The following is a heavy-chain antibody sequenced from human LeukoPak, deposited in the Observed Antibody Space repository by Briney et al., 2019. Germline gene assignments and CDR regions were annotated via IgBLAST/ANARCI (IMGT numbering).Heavy chain of an antibody. CDR3: AKVIQYTASTGTGLDS. J-gene: IGHJ4*02. CDR2: IWYDGSLK. CDR1: GFSFFNYG. D-gene: IGHD6-13*01. V-gene: IGHV3-33*06. Sequence: GGSLRLSCAASGFSFFNYGTHWVRQAPGKGLDWVAVIWYDGSLKYYADSVRGRFTIPRDNPKNTLYLQMNSLRAEDTAIYYCAKVIQYTASTGTGLDSWGQGTLVTVSS.